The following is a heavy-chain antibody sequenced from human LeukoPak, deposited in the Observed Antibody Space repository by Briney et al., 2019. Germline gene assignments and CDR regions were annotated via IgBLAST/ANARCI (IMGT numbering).Heavy chain of an antibody. CDR1: GGSISRYY. Sequence: SETLSLTCTVSGGSISRYYWSWLRQAPGKGLEWIGYMYHSGGTNYNPSLKSRVTMSVDTSKNQFSLKLSSVTAADTAVYYCARVSATAPCFDYWGQGTLVTVSS. D-gene: IGHD2-21*02. CDR3: ARVSATAPCFDY. CDR2: MYHSGGT. V-gene: IGHV4-59*12. J-gene: IGHJ4*02.